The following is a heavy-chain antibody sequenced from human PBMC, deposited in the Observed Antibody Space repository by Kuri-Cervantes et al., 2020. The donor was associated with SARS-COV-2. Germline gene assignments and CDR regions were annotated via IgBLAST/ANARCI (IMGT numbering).Heavy chain of an antibody. CDR2: ISSSSSTT. Sequence: GESLKISCAASGFTFSSYSMNWVRQAPGKGLEWVSYISSSSSTTYYADSVKGRFTISRDNAKNSLYLQMNSLRAEDTAVYYCAREPITVTTNDYYYYGMDVWGQGTTVTVSS. J-gene: IGHJ6*02. D-gene: IGHD4-11*01. CDR1: GFTFSSYS. V-gene: IGHV3-48*01. CDR3: AREPITVTTNDYYYYGMDV.